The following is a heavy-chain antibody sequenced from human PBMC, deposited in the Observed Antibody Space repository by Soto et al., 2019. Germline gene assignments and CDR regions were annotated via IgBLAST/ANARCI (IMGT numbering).Heavy chain of an antibody. CDR3: ARASSSWRFNWFDP. Sequence: QLQLQESGPGLVKPSETLSLTCTVSGGSISSSSYYWGWIRQPPGKGLEWIGSIYYSGSTYYNPSLKSRVTISVDTSKNQFSLKLSSVTAADTAVYYCARASSSWRFNWFDPWGQGTLVTVSS. J-gene: IGHJ5*02. CDR1: GGSISSSSYY. CDR2: IYYSGST. V-gene: IGHV4-39*01. D-gene: IGHD6-13*01.